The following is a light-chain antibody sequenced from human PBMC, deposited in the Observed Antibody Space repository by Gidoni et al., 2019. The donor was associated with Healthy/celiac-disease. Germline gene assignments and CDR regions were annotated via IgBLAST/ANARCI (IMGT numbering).Light chain of an antibody. J-gene: IGKJ3*01. CDR3: QQYYSTPPS. V-gene: IGKV4-1*01. CDR2: WAS. Sequence: DIVMTQSPDSLAVSLGERATINCKSSQSVLYSSNNKNYLAWYQQKPGQPPKLLIYWASTRESGVPDLFSGSGSGTDFTLTISSLQAEDVAVYYCQQYYSTPPSFGPXTKVDIK. CDR1: QSVLYSSNNKNY.